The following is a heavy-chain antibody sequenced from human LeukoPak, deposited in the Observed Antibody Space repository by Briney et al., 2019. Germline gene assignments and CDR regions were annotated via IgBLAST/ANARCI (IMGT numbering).Heavy chain of an antibody. CDR1: GGSISSYY. V-gene: IGHV4-59*07. CDR2: IYYSGST. J-gene: IGHJ2*01. D-gene: IGHD5-24*01. CDR3: ARPEMATWYFDL. Sequence: PSDTLSLTCTVSGGSISSYYWSWIRQPPGKGLEWIGYIYYSGSTNYNPSLKSRVTISVDTSKNQFSLKLSSVSAADTAVYYCARPEMATWYFDLWGRGTLVTVSS.